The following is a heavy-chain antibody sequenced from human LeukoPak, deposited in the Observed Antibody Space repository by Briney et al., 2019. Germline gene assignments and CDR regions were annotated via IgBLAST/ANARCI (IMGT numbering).Heavy chain of an antibody. CDR2: IVVDSGNT. Sequence: SVKVSCKASGFTFSSSGMQWVRQARGQRLEWIGGIVVDSGNTNYAQKFQERVTIAQKLQGRVTMTTDTSTSTAYMELRSLRSDDTAVYYCAGATLGPDAFDIWGQGTMVTVSS. CDR3: AGATLGPDAFDI. CDR1: GFTFSSSG. V-gene: IGHV1-58*02. J-gene: IGHJ3*02. D-gene: IGHD6-6*01.